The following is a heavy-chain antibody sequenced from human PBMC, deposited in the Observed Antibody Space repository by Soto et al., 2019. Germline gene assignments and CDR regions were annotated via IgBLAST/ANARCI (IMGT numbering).Heavy chain of an antibody. CDR2: IYYSGST. Sequence: SETLSLTCTVSGGSVSSGSYYWSWIRQPPGKGLEWIGYIYYSGSTNYNPSLKSRVTISVDTSKNQFSLKLSSVTAADTAVYYCARAPTYYDFWSGYFDYWGQGTLVTVSS. D-gene: IGHD3-3*01. CDR1: GGSVSSGSYY. CDR3: ARAPTYYDFWSGYFDY. J-gene: IGHJ4*02. V-gene: IGHV4-61*01.